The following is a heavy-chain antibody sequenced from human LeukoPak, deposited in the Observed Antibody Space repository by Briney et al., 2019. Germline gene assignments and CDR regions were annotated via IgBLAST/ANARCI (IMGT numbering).Heavy chain of an antibody. D-gene: IGHD6-19*01. Sequence: PGGSLRLSCAASGFTFSSYTMSWVRQAPGRGLEWVSAISGSGGSTYYADSVKGRFTISRDNSKNTLYLQMNSLRAEDTAVYYCAKGSSGWKYYFDYWGQGTLVTVSS. CDR1: GFTFSSYT. CDR3: AKGSSGWKYYFDY. CDR2: ISGSGGST. J-gene: IGHJ4*02. V-gene: IGHV3-23*01.